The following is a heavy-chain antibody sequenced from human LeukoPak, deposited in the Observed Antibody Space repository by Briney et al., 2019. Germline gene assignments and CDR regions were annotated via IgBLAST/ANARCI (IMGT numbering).Heavy chain of an antibody. CDR1: GFIFSDYY. V-gene: IGHV3-11*01. Sequence: GGSLRLSCAASGFIFSDYYMTWIRQAPGKGLEWVSYISSSTSAIYYADSVKGRFTISRDNTKNSLYLQMNSLRAEDTAVYYCAKVSGGGLYYDGMDVWGQGTTVTVSS. CDR3: AKVSGGGLYYDGMDV. D-gene: IGHD1-14*01. CDR2: ISSSTSAI. J-gene: IGHJ6*02.